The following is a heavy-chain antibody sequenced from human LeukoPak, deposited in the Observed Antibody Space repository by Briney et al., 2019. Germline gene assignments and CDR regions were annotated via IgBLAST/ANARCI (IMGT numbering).Heavy chain of an antibody. CDR3: ARDLGDYVWGSYRSPFDY. D-gene: IGHD3-16*02. CDR2: ISSSSPYI. V-gene: IGHV3-21*01. Sequence: GGSLRLSCAASGFTFSSYAMSWVRQAPGKGLEWVASISSSSPYIYYTDSVKGRFTISRDNAKNSLYLQMNSLRAEDTAVYYCARDLGDYVWGSYRSPFDYWGQGTLVTVSS. CDR1: GFTFSSYA. J-gene: IGHJ4*02.